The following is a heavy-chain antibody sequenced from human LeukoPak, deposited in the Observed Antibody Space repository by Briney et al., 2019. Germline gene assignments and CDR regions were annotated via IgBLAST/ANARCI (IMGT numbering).Heavy chain of an antibody. CDR2: IRYDGSNK. Sequence: QPGGSLRLSCAASGFTFSSYGMHWVRQAPGKGLEWVAFIRYDGSNKYYADSVKGRFTISRDNSKNTLYLQMNSLRAEDTAVYYCAKAQNVMVGGAMRYWGQGTLVTVSS. V-gene: IGHV3-30*02. D-gene: IGHD3-10*01. J-gene: IGHJ4*02. CDR1: GFTFSSYG. CDR3: AKAQNVMVGGAMRY.